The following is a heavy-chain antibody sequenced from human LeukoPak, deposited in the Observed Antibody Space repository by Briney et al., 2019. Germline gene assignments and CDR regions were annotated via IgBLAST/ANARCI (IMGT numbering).Heavy chain of an antibody. CDR3: ARDMSYDSSGANFDF. J-gene: IGHJ4*02. V-gene: IGHV3-9*01. Sequence: GGSLRLSCETSGFDFGDHAMHWFRQAPGKGLEWISRINWDSSSMTYADSVRGRFTISRDNAKNSLSLRMNSLRVEDTAFYYCARDMSYDSSGANFDFWGQGTLVTVSS. CDR1: GFDFGDHA. D-gene: IGHD3-22*01. CDR2: INWDSSSM.